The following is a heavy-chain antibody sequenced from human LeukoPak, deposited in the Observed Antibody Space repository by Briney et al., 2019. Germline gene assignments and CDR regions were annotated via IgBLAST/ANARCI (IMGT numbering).Heavy chain of an antibody. V-gene: IGHV1-2*06. J-gene: IGHJ4*02. Sequence: GASVKVSCKASEYAFTDYYIYWVRQAPGQGLEWMGRISPNSGGTNYAQNFQGRLTVARDTSINTAYMELNSLRSDDTAVYYCARRKAASGHFDYWGQGTLVTVSS. CDR3: ARRKAASGHFDY. CDR2: ISPNSGGT. CDR1: EYAFTDYY. D-gene: IGHD6-13*01.